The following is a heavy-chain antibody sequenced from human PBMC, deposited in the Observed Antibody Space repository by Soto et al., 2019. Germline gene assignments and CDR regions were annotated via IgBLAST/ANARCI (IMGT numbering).Heavy chain of an antibody. CDR2: IYYSGST. D-gene: IGHD3-10*01. J-gene: IGHJ4*02. Sequence: SETLSLTCTVSGGSISSGGYYWSWIRQHPGKGLEWIGYIYYSGSTYYNPSLKSRVTISVDTSKNQFSLKLSSVTAADTAVYYCARVDYYGSGRDYLLFDYWGQGTLVTVSS. CDR1: GGSISSGGYY. V-gene: IGHV4-31*03. CDR3: ARVDYYGSGRDYLLFDY.